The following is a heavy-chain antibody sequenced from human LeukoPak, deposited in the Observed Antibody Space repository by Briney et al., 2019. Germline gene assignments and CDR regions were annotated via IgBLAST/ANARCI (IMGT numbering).Heavy chain of an antibody. V-gene: IGHV4-59*01. Sequence: SGTLSLTCTVSGGSISSYYWSWIRQPPGKGLEWLGSIYYTGSTNYHPSLKSRVTISLDTSKNQFSLKLSSVTAADTAVYYCARGSGYVYYWGQGTLVTVSS. CDR1: GGSISSYY. CDR3: ARGSGYVYY. CDR2: IYYTGST. D-gene: IGHD5-12*01. J-gene: IGHJ4*02.